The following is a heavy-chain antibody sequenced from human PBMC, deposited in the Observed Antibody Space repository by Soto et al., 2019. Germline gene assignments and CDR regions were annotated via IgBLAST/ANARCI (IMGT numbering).Heavy chain of an antibody. Sequence: GGSLRLSCAASGFTFSSYAMSWVRQAPGKGLEWVSAISGSGGSTYYADSVKGRFTISRDNSKNTLYLQMNSLRAEDTAVYYCAKVPLLTSSGPPGPYSYGPYYFDYWGQGTLVTVSS. D-gene: IGHD5-18*01. CDR1: GFTFSSYA. CDR2: ISGSGGST. J-gene: IGHJ4*02. CDR3: AKVPLLTSSGPPGPYSYGPYYFDY. V-gene: IGHV3-23*01.